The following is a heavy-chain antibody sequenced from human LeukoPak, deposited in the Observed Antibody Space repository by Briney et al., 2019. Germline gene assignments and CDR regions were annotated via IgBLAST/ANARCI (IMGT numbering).Heavy chain of an antibody. CDR1: GGTFSSYA. Sequence: GASVKVSCKASGGTFSSYAISWVRQAPGQGLEWMGGIIPIFGTVNYAQKFQGRVTITTDESTSTAYMELSSLRSEDTAVYYCARDQTEVYYYDSSGYYNWFDPWGQGTLVTVSS. J-gene: IGHJ5*02. CDR3: ARDQTEVYYYDSSGYYNWFDP. CDR2: IIPIFGTV. V-gene: IGHV1-69*05. D-gene: IGHD3-22*01.